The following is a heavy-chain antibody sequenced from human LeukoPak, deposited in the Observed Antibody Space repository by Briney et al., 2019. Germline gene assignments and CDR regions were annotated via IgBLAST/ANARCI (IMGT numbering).Heavy chain of an antibody. J-gene: IGHJ6*02. CDR3: ARVTTVTKRYYYYYGMDV. V-gene: IGHV1-69*04. D-gene: IGHD4-17*01. Sequence: EASVKVSCKASGYTFTGYYMHWVRQAPGQGLEWMGRIIPILGIANYAQKFQGRVTITADKSTSTAYMELSSLRSEDTAVYYCARVTTVTKRYYYYYGMDVWGQGTTVTVSS. CDR1: GYTFTGYY. CDR2: IIPILGIA.